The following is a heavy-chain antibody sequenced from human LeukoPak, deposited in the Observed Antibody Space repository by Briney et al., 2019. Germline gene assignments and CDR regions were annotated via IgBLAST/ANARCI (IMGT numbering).Heavy chain of an antibody. D-gene: IGHD2-15*01. CDR2: IYTSGST. CDR1: GGSISSGSYY. V-gene: IGHV4-61*02. CDR3: ARVIVDDV. Sequence: PSETLSLTCTVSGGSISSGSYYWSWIRQPAGKGLEWIGRIYTSGSTNYNPSLKSRVTISVDTSKNQFSLKLISVTAADTAVYYCARVIVDDVWGKGTTVTVSS. J-gene: IGHJ6*04.